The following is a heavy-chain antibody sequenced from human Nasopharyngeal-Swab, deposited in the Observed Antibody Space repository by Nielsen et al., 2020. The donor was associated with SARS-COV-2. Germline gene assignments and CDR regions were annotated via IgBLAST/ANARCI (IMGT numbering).Heavy chain of an antibody. D-gene: IGHD4-17*01. CDR2: IYSGSGGT. CDR1: GFTFSSYA. CDR3: VRDVIATVTTPPDY. J-gene: IGHJ4*02. V-gene: IGHV3-23*03. Sequence: GGSLRLSCAASGFTFSSYAMTWVRQAPGKGLEWVSCIYSGSGGTYYADSVKGRFTISRDDSKNSLYLQMNTLRAEDTAVYYCVRDVIATVTTPPDYWGQGTLVTVSS.